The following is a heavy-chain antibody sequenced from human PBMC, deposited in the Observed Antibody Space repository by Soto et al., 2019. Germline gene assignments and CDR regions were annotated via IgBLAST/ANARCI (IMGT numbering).Heavy chain of an antibody. J-gene: IGHJ1*01. V-gene: IGHV3-30*19. CDR3: ARWGTTGGLDV. Sequence: QVQLVESGGGVVQPGTSLRVSCVGSGFTFRSYVIHWVRQAPSKGLEWVALTSYDGSDKYYGDSVRGRFTISRDNSRNTVDLQMDSLRLEDTALYYGARWGTTGGLDVWGQGTLVSVSS. CDR1: GFTFRSYV. D-gene: IGHD3-16*01. CDR2: TSYDGSDK.